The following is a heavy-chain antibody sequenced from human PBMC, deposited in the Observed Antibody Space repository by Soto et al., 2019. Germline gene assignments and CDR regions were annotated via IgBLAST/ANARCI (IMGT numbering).Heavy chain of an antibody. J-gene: IGHJ3*01. CDR1: GGSISSGGYY. V-gene: IGHV4-31*03. Sequence: QLLLQESGPGLVKPSQTLSLTCSVSGGSISSGGYYWSWIRQNPGKGLEWIGYISYSGTAYYNLSLKSRLTISLDTSKNQFSLQLSSATAADTAVYYCARVRAVMAVVISKSTLPDAFDFWGQGTVVTVSS. CDR3: ARVRAVMAVVISKSTLPDAFDF. D-gene: IGHD3-22*01. CDR2: ISYSGTA.